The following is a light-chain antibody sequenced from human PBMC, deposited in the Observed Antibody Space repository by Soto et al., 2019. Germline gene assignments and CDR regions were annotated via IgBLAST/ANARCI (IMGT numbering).Light chain of an antibody. CDR1: QSVHRD. Sequence: EIVMTQSPATLSVSPGEGATLSCRASQSVHRDLAWYQQKPGQAPRLLIYDASTRATGIPARFSGSGCGTEFTLTISSLQSEDFAVYYCQQYTNWPPLTFGGGTKVEI. J-gene: IGKJ4*01. CDR2: DAS. V-gene: IGKV3-15*01. CDR3: QQYTNWPPLT.